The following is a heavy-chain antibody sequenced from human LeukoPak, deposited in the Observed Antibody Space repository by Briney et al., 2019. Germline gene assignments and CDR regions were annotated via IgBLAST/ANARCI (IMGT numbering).Heavy chain of an antibody. CDR3: AKDGEWELPTMKFDP. CDR2: ISGSGGST. CDR1: GFTFSSYA. J-gene: IGHJ5*02. Sequence: GGSLRLSCAASGFTFSSYAMSWVRQAPGKGLEWVSAISGSGGSTYYADSVEGRFTISRDSSKNTLYLQMNSLRAEDTAVYYCAKDGEWELPTMKFDPWGQGTLVTVSS. D-gene: IGHD1-26*01. V-gene: IGHV3-23*01.